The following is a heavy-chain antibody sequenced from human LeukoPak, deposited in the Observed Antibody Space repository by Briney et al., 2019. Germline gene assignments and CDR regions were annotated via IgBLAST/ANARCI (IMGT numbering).Heavy chain of an antibody. CDR3: ARDDVTTNGGVIANSRLFDI. V-gene: IGHV3-21*01. Sequence: GGSLRLSCAASGFIFTNYNLNWVRQAPGKGLEWISSISGGSTYIYYADSVRGRFTISRDNAKNSLYLQMNSLRGEDTALYYCARDDVTTNGGVIANSRLFDIWGQGTMVTVSS. CDR2: ISGGSTYI. J-gene: IGHJ3*02. D-gene: IGHD2-8*02. CDR1: GFIFTNYN.